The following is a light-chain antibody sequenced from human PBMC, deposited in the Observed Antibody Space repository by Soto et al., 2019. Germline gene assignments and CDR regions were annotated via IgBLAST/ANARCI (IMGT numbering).Light chain of an antibody. CDR2: EGS. CDR3: CSYAGSSPVV. CDR1: SSDVGTYNL. J-gene: IGLJ2*01. V-gene: IGLV2-23*01. Sequence: QSALTQPASVSGSPGQSITISCTGTSSDVGTYNLVSWYQQHPGKAPKLMIYEGSKRPSGVSNRFSGSKSGNAASLTISGLQAADEADYYCCSYAGSSPVVFGGGTKLTVL.